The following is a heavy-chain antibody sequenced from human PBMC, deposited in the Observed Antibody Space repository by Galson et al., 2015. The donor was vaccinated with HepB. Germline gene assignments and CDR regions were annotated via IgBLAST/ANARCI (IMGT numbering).Heavy chain of an antibody. V-gene: IGHV2-70*11. CDR3: VRMRVNDWLFAGYFDY. D-gene: IGHD3-9*01. CDR1: GFSLTTSGMC. Sequence: PALVKPTQTLTLTCTFSGFSLTTSGMCVSWIRQAPGKAPEWLARIDWDDDKYYSTSLKTRLTISKATSGNQVVLAMTDMDPTDTAHYYCVRMRVNDWLFAGYFDYWGRGTLVTVPS. CDR2: IDWDDDK. J-gene: IGHJ4*02.